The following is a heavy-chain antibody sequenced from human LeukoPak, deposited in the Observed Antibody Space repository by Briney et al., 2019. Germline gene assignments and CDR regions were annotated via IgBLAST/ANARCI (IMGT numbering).Heavy chain of an antibody. D-gene: IGHD3-3*01. CDR2: IKSKTDGGTT. CDR3: TTEVLRFLEWSLP. V-gene: IGHV3-15*01. J-gene: IGHJ5*02. CDR1: GFTFSNAW. Sequence: GGSLRLSCAASGFTFSNAWMSWVRQAPGKGLEWVGRIKSKTDGGTTDYAAPVKGRFTISRDDSKNTLYLQMNSLKTEDTAAYYCTTEVLRFLEWSLPWGQGTLVTVSS.